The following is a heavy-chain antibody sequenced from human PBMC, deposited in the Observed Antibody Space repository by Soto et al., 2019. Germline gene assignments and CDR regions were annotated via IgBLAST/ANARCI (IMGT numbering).Heavy chain of an antibody. Sequence: LSLTCTVSGSSVNDFYWGLIRQSPGKGLEWIGSVYPSGNTYNKPSLRSRVTISTDTSKNEVSLQVASVTAADTALYYCVAYTASRNWFDPWGQGTLVTVSS. CDR3: VAYTASRNWFDP. CDR1: GSSVNDFY. CDR2: VYPSGNT. J-gene: IGHJ5*02. D-gene: IGHD2-2*02. V-gene: IGHV4-38-2*02.